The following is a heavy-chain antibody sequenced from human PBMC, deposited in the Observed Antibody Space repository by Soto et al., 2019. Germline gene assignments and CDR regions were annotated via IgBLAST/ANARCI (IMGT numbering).Heavy chain of an antibody. CDR1: GFTFSNAW. V-gene: IGHV3-15*07. J-gene: IGHJ4*02. Sequence: EVQLVESGGGLVKPGGSLRLSCAASGFTFSNAWMNWVRQAPGKGLEWVGRIKSKTDGGTTDYAAPVKGRFTISRDDSKNTLYLQMNSLKAEYTAVYYCTKDMAYGGNLYYFDYWGQGTLVTVSS. CDR2: IKSKTDGGTT. CDR3: TKDMAYGGNLYYFDY. D-gene: IGHD4-17*01.